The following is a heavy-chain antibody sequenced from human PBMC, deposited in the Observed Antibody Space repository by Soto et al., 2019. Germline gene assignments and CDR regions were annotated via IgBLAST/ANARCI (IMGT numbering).Heavy chain of an antibody. Sequence: GGSLRLSCAASGFTFSSYGMHWVRQAPGKGLEWVAVISYDGSNKYYADSVKGRFTISRDNSKNTLYLQMNSLRAEDTAVYYWAKDPASPKNIAAADTDYWGQGTLVTVSS. CDR3: AKDPASPKNIAAADTDY. V-gene: IGHV3-30*18. CDR1: GFTFSSYG. J-gene: IGHJ4*02. CDR2: ISYDGSNK. D-gene: IGHD6-13*01.